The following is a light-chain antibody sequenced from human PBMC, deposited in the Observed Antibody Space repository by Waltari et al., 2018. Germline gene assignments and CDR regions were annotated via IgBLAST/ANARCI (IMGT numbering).Light chain of an antibody. CDR3: SSYTTSSAPGV. Sequence: QSALTQPASVSGSPGPSITISCSGTDSDVGAYDFVSWYQQHPGTAPHLIIYEVSNRPSGISNRFSASKSGNTASLTISGLQAEDEADYYCSSYTTSSAPGVFGTGTRVTVL. CDR1: DSDVGAYDF. CDR2: EVS. V-gene: IGLV2-14*01. J-gene: IGLJ1*01.